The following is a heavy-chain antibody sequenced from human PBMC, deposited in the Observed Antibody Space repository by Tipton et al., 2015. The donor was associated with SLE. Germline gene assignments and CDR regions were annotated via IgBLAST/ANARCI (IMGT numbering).Heavy chain of an antibody. V-gene: IGHV4-59*01. CDR1: GGSINSYY. Sequence: LRLSCTVSGGSINSYYWSWIRQPPGKGLEWIGYIFYSGTTNYNPSLKSRVTMSLDMSKNQFSLKLTSVTAADTAVYYCARGHPSFMEGGSFFDDWGQGTLVTVSS. D-gene: IGHD3-3*01. CDR2: IFYSGTT. J-gene: IGHJ4*02. CDR3: ARGHPSFMEGGSFFDD.